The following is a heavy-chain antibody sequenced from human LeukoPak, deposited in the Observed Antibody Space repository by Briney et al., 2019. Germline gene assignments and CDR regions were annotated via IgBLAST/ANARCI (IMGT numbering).Heavy chain of an antibody. CDR1: GGTFSSYA. CDR2: IIPILGIA. D-gene: IGHD3-16*01. V-gene: IGHV1-69*04. J-gene: IGHJ4*02. CDR3: AKDDLGCGTCSPFDH. Sequence: SVKVSFKASGGTFSSYAISWVRQAPGQELEWMGRIIPILGIANYAQKVQGRVTITADKSTSTDYMELSSLRSEDTAVYYCAKDDLGCGTCSPFDHGGQGSQVTVSS.